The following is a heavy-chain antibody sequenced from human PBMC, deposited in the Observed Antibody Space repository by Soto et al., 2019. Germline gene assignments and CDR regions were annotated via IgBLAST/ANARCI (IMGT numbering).Heavy chain of an antibody. CDR3: AGDLRPISAARRVFDS. D-gene: IGHD6-6*01. J-gene: IGHJ5*01. Sequence: QVQLVQSGAEVKKPGASVKVSCKASGYTFTSYGISWVRQAPGQGLEWMGWISDYNGNTNYAQKRQGRVTMTADTSTSTADMERMSLRADDMDEYYCAGDLRPISAARRVFDSWGQGTLVTVSS. CDR1: GYTFTSYG. CDR2: ISDYNGNT. V-gene: IGHV1-18*03.